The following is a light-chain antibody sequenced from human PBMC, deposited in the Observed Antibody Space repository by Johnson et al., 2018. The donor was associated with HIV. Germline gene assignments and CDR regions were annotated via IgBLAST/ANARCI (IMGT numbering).Light chain of an antibody. CDR2: DNN. Sequence: QSVLTQPPSVSAAPGQKVTISCSGSSSNIGNNYVSWYQQFPGTAPKLLIYDNNKRPSGIPDRFSGSKSGTSATLGISGLQTGDEADYYCGTWDSILSATDVFGTGTKVTVL. J-gene: IGLJ1*01. CDR3: GTWDSILSATDV. V-gene: IGLV1-51*01. CDR1: SSNIGNNY.